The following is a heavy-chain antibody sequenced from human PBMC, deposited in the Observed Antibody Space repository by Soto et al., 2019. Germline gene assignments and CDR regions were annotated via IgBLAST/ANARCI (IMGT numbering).Heavy chain of an antibody. J-gene: IGHJ6*02. CDR3: AKGFGASRGRGYYYGMDV. CDR2: IIPIFGTA. D-gene: IGHD3-3*01. V-gene: IGHV1-69*13. Sequence: ASVKVSCKASGGTFSSYAISWVRQAPGQGLEWMGGIIPIFGTANYAQKFQGRVTITADESTSTAYMELSSLRSEDTAVYYCAKGFGASRGRGYYYGMDVWGQGTTVTVSS. CDR1: GGTFSSYA.